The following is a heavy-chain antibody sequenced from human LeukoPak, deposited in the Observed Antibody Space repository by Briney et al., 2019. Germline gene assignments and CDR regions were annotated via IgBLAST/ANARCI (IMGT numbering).Heavy chain of an antibody. J-gene: IGHJ6*02. CDR3: VRAHLVRGVIRNYYYGMDV. CDR1: GFTFDDYA. D-gene: IGHD3-10*01. V-gene: IGHV3-9*01. CDR2: ISWNSGSI. Sequence: PGGSLRLSCAASGFTFDDYAMHWVRQAPGKGLEWVSGISWNSGSIGYADSVKGRFTISRDNAKNSLYLQMNSLRAEDTAVYYCVRAHLVRGVIRNYYYGMDVWGQGTTVTVSS.